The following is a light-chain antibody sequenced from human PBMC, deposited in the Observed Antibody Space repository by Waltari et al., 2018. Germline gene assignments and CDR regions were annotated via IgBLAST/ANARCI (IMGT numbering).Light chain of an antibody. Sequence: DIQMNQSPSTLSASVGDRVTITCRASQSISSWLAWYQQKPGKAPKLLIYKASSLESGVPSRFSGSGSGTEFTLTISSLQPDDFATYYCQQYNGYSGTFGQGTKLEI. CDR1: QSISSW. V-gene: IGKV1-5*03. CDR2: KAS. J-gene: IGKJ2*02. CDR3: QQYNGYSGT.